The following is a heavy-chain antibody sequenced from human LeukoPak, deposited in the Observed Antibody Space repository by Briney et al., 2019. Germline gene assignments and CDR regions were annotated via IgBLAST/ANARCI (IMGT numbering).Heavy chain of an antibody. Sequence: GASVKISCKGSGYSFTSYWIGWVRQMPGKGLEWMGIIYPGDSDTRYSPSFQGQVTISADKSISTAYLQWSSLKASDTAMYYCARHKDGYNSPLGYWGQGTLVTVSS. J-gene: IGHJ4*02. CDR2: IYPGDSDT. CDR3: ARHKDGYNSPLGY. CDR1: GYSFTSYW. D-gene: IGHD5-24*01. V-gene: IGHV5-51*01.